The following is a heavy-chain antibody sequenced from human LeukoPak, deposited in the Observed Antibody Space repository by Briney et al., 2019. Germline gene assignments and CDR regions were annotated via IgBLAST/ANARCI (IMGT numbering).Heavy chain of an antibody. CDR1: GFTFSDYW. CDR2: IIQDGSEK. V-gene: IGHV3-7*01. J-gene: IGHJ4*02. Sequence: GGSMTVSCVGSGFTFSDYWMSWVRQAPGKGLGWVGNIIQDGSEKDYVDALKGRFTISRDNAKNSLYLQMNSLRAEDTAVYYCARWLELMRNFDWWGQGTLVTVSS. CDR3: ARWLELMRNFDW. D-gene: IGHD5-24*01.